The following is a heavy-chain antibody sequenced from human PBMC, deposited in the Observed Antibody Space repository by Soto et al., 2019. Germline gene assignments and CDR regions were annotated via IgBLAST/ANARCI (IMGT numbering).Heavy chain of an antibody. CDR3: TRDPLIAVAAYDAFDI. D-gene: IGHD6-19*01. CDR2: IGYDGSNK. V-gene: IGHV3-33*01. Sequence: QVQLVESGGGVVQRGGPLRLSCAASGFTFSSYGMHWVRQAPGKGLEWVAVIGYDGSNKYYADSVKGRYTISRDDSKNTVYLQMNSLGAEDTAVYYCTRDPLIAVAAYDAFDIWGQGTSVTVSS. CDR1: GFTFSSYG. J-gene: IGHJ3*02.